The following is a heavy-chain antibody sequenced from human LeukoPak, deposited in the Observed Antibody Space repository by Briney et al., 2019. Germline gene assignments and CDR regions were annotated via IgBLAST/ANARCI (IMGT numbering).Heavy chain of an antibody. Sequence: PSETLSLTCNVSGGSISRSHYFWRWIRQPPGKGLEWNGSVSYSGGTYYTPNLNSRVTRSVDTSNNQVSLKLTTVTAADTAVYSCTRSAGGSDLSRAFEHWGQLTLVTV. J-gene: IGHJ1*01. CDR2: VSYSGGT. CDR1: GGSISRSHYF. D-gene: IGHD3-16*01. CDR3: TRSAGGSDLSRAFEH. V-gene: IGHV4-39*01.